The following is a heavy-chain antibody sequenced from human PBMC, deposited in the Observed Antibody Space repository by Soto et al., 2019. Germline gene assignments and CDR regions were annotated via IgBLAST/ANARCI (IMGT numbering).Heavy chain of an antibody. D-gene: IGHD3-3*01. CDR3: AHRRLGDTSLDYNGLDV. Sequence: QITLKEAGPTLVKPTQTLTLTCTFSGFSLSTTGEGVFWIRQPPAKAPEWLALAHWNDDKRYSPSLRPRLTIRKDTSRIQVALSLTSLDPVDTATYYGAHRRLGDTSLDYNGLDVWGQGTTVIVSS. CDR1: GFSLSTTGEG. V-gene: IGHV2-5*01. CDR2: AHWNDDK. J-gene: IGHJ6*02.